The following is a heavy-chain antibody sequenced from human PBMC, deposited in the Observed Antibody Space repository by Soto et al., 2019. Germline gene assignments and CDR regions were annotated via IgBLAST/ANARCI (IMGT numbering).Heavy chain of an antibody. D-gene: IGHD6-13*01. CDR1: GGSISSGDYY. J-gene: IGHJ4*02. CDR3: ARDYRAHFSHSSSHYFDY. Sequence: PSETLSLTCTVSGGSISSGDYYWSWIREPPGKGLEWIGYIYYSGSTYYNPSLKSRVTISVDTSKNQFSLKLSSVTAEDTAVYYCARDYRAHFSHSSSHYFDYWGQGTLVTVSS. CDR2: IYYSGST. V-gene: IGHV4-30-4*01.